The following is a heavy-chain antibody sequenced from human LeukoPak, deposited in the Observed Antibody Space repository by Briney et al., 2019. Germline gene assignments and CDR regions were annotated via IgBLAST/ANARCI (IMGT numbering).Heavy chain of an antibody. D-gene: IGHD3-16*02. V-gene: IGHV3-21*01. J-gene: IGHJ4*02. CDR3: AKDYDYVWGSYRDASY. Sequence: PGGSLRLSCAASGFTFSSYSMNWVRQAPGKGLEWVSSISSSSSYIYYADSVKGRFTISRDNAKNSLYLQMNSLRAEDTAVYYCAKDYDYVWGSYRDASYWGQGTLVTVSS. CDR2: ISSSSSYI. CDR1: GFTFSSYS.